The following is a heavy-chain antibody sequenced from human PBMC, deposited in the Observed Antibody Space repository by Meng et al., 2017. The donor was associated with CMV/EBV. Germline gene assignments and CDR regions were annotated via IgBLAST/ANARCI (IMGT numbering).Heavy chain of an antibody. V-gene: IGHV1-69*12. D-gene: IGHD2-21*02. CDR3: AVTYCGGDCYLGSSDY. CDR1: GGTFSSYA. Sequence: QVQLVQSGADVKKPGASVKVTCKASGGTFSSYAISWVRRAPGQGLEWRGGIIPIFGTANYAQKFQGRVTITADESTSTAYMELSSLRSEDTAVYYCAVTYCGGDCYLGSSDYWGQGTLVTVSS. CDR2: IIPIFGTA. J-gene: IGHJ4*02.